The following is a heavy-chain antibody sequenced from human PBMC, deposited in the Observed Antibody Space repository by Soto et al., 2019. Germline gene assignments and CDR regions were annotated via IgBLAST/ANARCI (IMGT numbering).Heavy chain of an antibody. V-gene: IGHV3-30*18. CDR2: ISSDGRDK. CDR1: GFTFSRYG. CDR3: ANHSASGSADYYFDF. Sequence: GGSLRLSCAASGFTFSRYGMHWVRQGPGKGLEWVAVISSDGRDKHYADSVKGRFTISRDNSKNTLYIKMNSLRAEDTAVYSCANHSASGSADYYFDFWGQGTLVTVSS. J-gene: IGHJ4*02. D-gene: IGHD6-25*01.